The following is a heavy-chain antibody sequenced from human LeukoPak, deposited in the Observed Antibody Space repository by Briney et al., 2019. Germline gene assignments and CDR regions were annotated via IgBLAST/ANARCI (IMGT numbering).Heavy chain of an antibody. J-gene: IGHJ4*02. CDR3: ARDRGTWNDDGFDY. CDR2: IYYTGST. CDR1: GGSISSSSYY. V-gene: IGHV4-39*07. D-gene: IGHD1-1*01. Sequence: SETLSLTCTVSGGSISSSSYYWGWIRQSPGKGLEWIGSIYYTGSTYYNPSLKSRVTISLDRSKNQFSLKLSSVTAADTAVYYCARDRGTWNDDGFDYWGQGTLVTVSS.